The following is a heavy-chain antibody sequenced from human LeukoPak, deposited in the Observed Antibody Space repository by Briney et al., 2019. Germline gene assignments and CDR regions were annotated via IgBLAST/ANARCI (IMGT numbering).Heavy chain of an antibody. Sequence: SVKVSCKASGGTFSSYAISWVRQAPGQGLEWMGGIIPIFGTANYAQKFQGRVTITADESTSTAYMELSSLRSEDTAVYYCARVVSSGYHFDYWGQGTLVTVSS. V-gene: IGHV1-69*13. CDR1: GGTFSSYA. J-gene: IGHJ4*02. CDR2: IIPIFGTA. CDR3: ARVVSSGYHFDY. D-gene: IGHD3-22*01.